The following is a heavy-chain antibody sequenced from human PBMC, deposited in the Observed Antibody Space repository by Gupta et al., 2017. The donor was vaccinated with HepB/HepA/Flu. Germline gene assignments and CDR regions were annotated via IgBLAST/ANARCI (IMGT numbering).Heavy chain of an antibody. CDR2: IIGDAGVSA. CDR1: GFTFPHYA. J-gene: IGHJ4*02. CDR3: AKDSHAYTYGEFDS. D-gene: IGHD3-16*01. Sequence: VQLLESGGGLVPPGGSLRLSCAASGFTFPHYAMTWVRQAPGKGLEWVASIIGDAGVSANYADSVRGRFIISRDNSKNTIYLQMNSLGAEDTALYYCAKDSHAYTYGEFDSWGQGTRVTVSS. V-gene: IGHV3-23*01.